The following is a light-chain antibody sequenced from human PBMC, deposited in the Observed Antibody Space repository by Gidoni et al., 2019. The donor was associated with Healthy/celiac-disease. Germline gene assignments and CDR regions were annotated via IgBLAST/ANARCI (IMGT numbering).Light chain of an antibody. CDR3: MQALQTPYT. J-gene: IGKJ2*01. CDR1: QSLLHSNGYHY. V-gene: IGKV2-28*01. CDR2: LGS. Sequence: VLSQSPLSLPVTPGEPASIPCRSSQSLLHSNGYHYLDWYLQKRGQSPQLLIHLGSNRAAGVPDRCSGRGAGTDFTLKSSRVEDEDVGVYYCMQALQTPYTFXQXTKLEIK.